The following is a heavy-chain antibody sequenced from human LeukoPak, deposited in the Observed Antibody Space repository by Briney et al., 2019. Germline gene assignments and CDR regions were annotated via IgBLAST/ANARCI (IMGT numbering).Heavy chain of an antibody. CDR3: ARAFSLNWFDP. D-gene: IGHD2/OR15-2a*01. Sequence: SETLSLTCTVSGGSISTYYWNWIRQPPGKGLEWIGYIYYSGRTNYNPSLKSRVTMSLDTSKNQFSLSLTSVTAADTAVYYCARAFSLNWFDPWGQEALVTVSP. J-gene: IGHJ5*02. CDR1: GGSISTYY. CDR2: IYYSGRT. V-gene: IGHV4-59*01.